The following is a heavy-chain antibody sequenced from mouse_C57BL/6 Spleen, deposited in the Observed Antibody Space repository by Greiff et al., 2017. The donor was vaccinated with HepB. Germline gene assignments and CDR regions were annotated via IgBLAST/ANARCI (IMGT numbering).Heavy chain of an antibody. CDR3: ARDAGTRFAY. CDR1: GFTFSSYA. D-gene: IGHD4-1*01. J-gene: IGHJ3*01. V-gene: IGHV5-4*01. CDR2: ISDGGSYT. Sequence: EVKVVESGGGLVKPGGSLKLSCAASGFTFSSYAMSWVRQTPEKRLAWVATISDGGSYTYYPDNVKGRFTISRDNAKNNLYLQMSHLKSEDTAMYYCARDAGTRFAYWGQGTLVTVSA.